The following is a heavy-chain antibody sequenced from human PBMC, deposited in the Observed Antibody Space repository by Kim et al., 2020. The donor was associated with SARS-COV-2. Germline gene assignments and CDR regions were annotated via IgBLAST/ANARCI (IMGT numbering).Heavy chain of an antibody. D-gene: IGHD6-13*01. CDR3: ARVSSWYDY. Sequence: GSTNSNPSLKSGVTISVDTSKNQFSLKLSSVTAADTAVYYCARVSSWYDYWGQGTLVTVSS. CDR2: GST. J-gene: IGHJ4*02. V-gene: IGHV4-34*01.